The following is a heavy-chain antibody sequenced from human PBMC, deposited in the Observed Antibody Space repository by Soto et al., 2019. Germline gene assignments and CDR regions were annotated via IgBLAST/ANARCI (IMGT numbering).Heavy chain of an antibody. D-gene: IGHD6-25*01. J-gene: IGHJ4*02. V-gene: IGHV1-8*01. Sequence: QVQLVQSGAAVKKPGASVKVSCKASGYTFTSYDINWVRQATGQGLEWMGWMNANSGNTGYAQKLQGTVTMTSNTLRSTASMDLSSLRSEGTAVYYCASSRRLVCDFWGQGTLVTVSS. CDR2: MNANSGNT. CDR3: ASSRRLVCDF. CDR1: GYTFTSYD.